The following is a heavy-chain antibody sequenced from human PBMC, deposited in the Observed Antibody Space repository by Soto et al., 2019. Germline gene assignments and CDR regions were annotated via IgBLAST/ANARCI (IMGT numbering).Heavy chain of an antibody. CDR1: GFTFSSYS. CDR3: AREGSGWHHYYYYYGMDV. Sequence: EVQLVESGGGLVQPGGSLRLSCAASGFTFSSYSMNWVRQAPGKGLEWVSYISSSSSTIYYADSVKGRFTISRDNAKHSLYLKMNSLRDEDTAVYYCAREGSGWHHYYYYYGMDVWGQGTTVTVSS. V-gene: IGHV3-48*02. CDR2: ISSSSSTI. J-gene: IGHJ6*02. D-gene: IGHD6-19*01.